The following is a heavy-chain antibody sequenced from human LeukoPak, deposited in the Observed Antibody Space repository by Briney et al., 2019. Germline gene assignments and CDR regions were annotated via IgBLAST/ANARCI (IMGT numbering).Heavy chain of an antibody. D-gene: IGHD5/OR15-5a*01. CDR1: GGSISSHY. CDR3: AREVYARGIDY. Sequence: SETLSLTCTVSGGSISSHYWSWIRQPPGKGLEWIGYIYYSGSTNYNPSLKSRVTISVDTSKNQFSLKLSSVTAADTAVYYCAREVYARGIDYWGQGTLVTVSS. J-gene: IGHJ4*02. V-gene: IGHV4-59*11. CDR2: IYYSGST.